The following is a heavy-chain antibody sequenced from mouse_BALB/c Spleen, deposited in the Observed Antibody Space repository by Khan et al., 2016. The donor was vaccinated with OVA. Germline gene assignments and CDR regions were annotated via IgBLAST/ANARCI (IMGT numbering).Heavy chain of an antibody. CDR1: GFTFSSYG. CDR2: INSYGGFT. CDR3: ARGLYDDYYHYYGMDY. D-gene: IGHD2-3*01. J-gene: IGHJ4*01. V-gene: IGHV5-6-3*01. Sequence: EVALVESGGGLVQPGGSLKLSCAASGFTFSSYGMSWVRQTPDKRLELVATINSYGGFTYYQDSVKGRFTISRDNAKNTLYLQMSSLKSEDTAMYYCARGLYDDYYHYYGMDYWGQGTSVTVSS.